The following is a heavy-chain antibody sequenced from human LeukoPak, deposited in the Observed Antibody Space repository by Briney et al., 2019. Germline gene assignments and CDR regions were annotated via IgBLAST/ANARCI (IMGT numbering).Heavy chain of an antibody. Sequence: SETLSLTCAVYGGSFSGYYWSWIRQPPGKGLEWIGEINHSGSTNYNPSLKSRVTISVDTSKNQFSLKLSSVTAADTAVYYCARLLRAPFYYYYYYYRDVWGKGTTVTISS. J-gene: IGHJ6*03. CDR2: INHSGST. CDR1: GGSFSGYY. CDR3: ARLLRAPFYYYYYYYRDV. V-gene: IGHV4-34*01.